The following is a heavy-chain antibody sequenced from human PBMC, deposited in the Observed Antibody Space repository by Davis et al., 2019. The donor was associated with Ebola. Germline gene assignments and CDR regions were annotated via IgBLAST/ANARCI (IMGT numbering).Heavy chain of an antibody. Sequence: PGGSLRLSCAASGFTFSSYAMSWVRQAPGKGLEWVSAISGSGGSTYYADSLKVRFTISRDNSKNTLYLQMNSLRAEDTAIYYCVKDKNYDFWSGYPHDAFDIWGQGTMVTVSS. CDR1: GFTFSSYA. CDR2: ISGSGGST. V-gene: IGHV3-23*01. D-gene: IGHD3-3*01. CDR3: VKDKNYDFWSGYPHDAFDI. J-gene: IGHJ3*02.